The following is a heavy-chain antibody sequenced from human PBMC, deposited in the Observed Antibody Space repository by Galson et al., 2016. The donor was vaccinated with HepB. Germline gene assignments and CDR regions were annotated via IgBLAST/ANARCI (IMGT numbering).Heavy chain of an antibody. CDR3: VGYNWHAVDY. Sequence: SLRLSCAASGFTFSSYWMYWVRQAPGKGLVWVSRISLDGSDTLYADSVKGRFTISRDNAQSTLYLQMNSLRGEDTAVYYCVGYNWHAVDYWGQGTRVTVSP. D-gene: IGHD1-20*01. V-gene: IGHV3-74*03. CDR1: GFTFSSYW. J-gene: IGHJ4*02. CDR2: ISLDGSDT.